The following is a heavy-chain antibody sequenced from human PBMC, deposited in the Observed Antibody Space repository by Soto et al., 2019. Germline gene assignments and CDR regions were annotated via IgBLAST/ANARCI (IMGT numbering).Heavy chain of an antibody. V-gene: IGHV3-30*18. J-gene: IGHJ4*02. CDR3: AKDRVESGLGEIDY. CDR2: ISYDGSRE. Sequence: QVQLVESGGGVIQPGRSLRLSCAASGFAFRTSGLHWVGQAPGKGLQWVAIISYDGSREYYLDSVKGRFTISRDNPKNTLYLQMNSLRAEDTAVYYCAKDRVESGLGEIDYWGQGTLVSVSS. D-gene: IGHD3-16*01. CDR1: GFAFRTSG.